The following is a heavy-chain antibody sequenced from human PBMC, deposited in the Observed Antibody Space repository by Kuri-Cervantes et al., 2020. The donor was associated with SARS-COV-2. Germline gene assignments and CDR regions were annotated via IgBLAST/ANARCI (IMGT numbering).Heavy chain of an antibody. V-gene: IGHV3-21*01. D-gene: IGHD3-22*01. Sequence: ETLSLTCAASGFSLSRYTMNWVRQAPGKALEWVSSISGSGSYIYYADSVKGRFTISRDNAKNSLYLQMNSLRAEDTAVYYCARGFYYDSSGPAGGVDYMDVWGKGTTVTVSS. CDR1: GFSLSRYT. CDR2: ISGSGSYI. J-gene: IGHJ6*03. CDR3: ARGFYYDSSGPAGGVDYMDV.